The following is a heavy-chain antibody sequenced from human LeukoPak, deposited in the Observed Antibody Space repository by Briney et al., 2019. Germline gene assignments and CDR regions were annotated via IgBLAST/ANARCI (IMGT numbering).Heavy chain of an antibody. D-gene: IGHD3-10*01. Sequence: GGSLRLSCAASGFTFSSYAMHWVRQAPGKGLEWVAVISYDGSNKYYADSVKGRFTISRDNSKNTLYLQMNSLRAEDTAAYYCARDRGIRSAFDIWGQGTMVTVSS. J-gene: IGHJ3*02. CDR3: ARDRGIRSAFDI. V-gene: IGHV3-30-3*01. CDR2: ISYDGSNK. CDR1: GFTFSSYA.